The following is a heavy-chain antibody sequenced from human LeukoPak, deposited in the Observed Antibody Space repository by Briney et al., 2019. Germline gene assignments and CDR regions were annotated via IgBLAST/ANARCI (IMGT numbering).Heavy chain of an antibody. CDR3: ARVGDYGDYYYGMDV. J-gene: IGHJ6*02. V-gene: IGHV1-18*01. Sequence: ASVKVSCKASGYTFTSYGISWVRQAPGQGLEWMGWISAYNGNTNYAQKLQGRVTMTTDTSTSTAYMELRSLRSDDTAVYYCARVGDYGDYYYGMDVWGQGTTVTVSS. D-gene: IGHD4-17*01. CDR2: ISAYNGNT. CDR1: GYTFTSYG.